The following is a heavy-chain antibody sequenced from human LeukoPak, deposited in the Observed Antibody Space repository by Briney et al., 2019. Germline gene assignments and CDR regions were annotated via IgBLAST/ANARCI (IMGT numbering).Heavy chain of an antibody. V-gene: IGHV1-18*01. Sequence: ASVKVSCKASGYTFTSYGITWVRQAPGQGLEWMGWISGYNGNTNYAQKFQGRVTMTTDTSTSTAYMELRSLRSDDTAVYYCARDFDCTTTSCYVFWFDPWGQGTLVTVSS. CDR3: ARDFDCTTTSCYVFWFDP. CDR2: ISGYNGNT. CDR1: GYTFTSYG. D-gene: IGHD2-2*01. J-gene: IGHJ5*02.